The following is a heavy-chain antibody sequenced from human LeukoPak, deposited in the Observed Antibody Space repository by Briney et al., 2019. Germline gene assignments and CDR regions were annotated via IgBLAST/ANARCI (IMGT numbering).Heavy chain of an antibody. V-gene: IGHV1-2*02. J-gene: IGHJ4*02. Sequence: ASVKVSCKASGYTFTGYYMHWVRQAPGQGLEWMGWINPNSGGTNYAQKFQGRVTMTRDTSTSTAYMELSRLRSDDTAVYYCARDRHIAVAGTRVYSYWGQGTLVTVSS. CDR3: ARDRHIAVAGTRVYSY. CDR1: GYTFTGYY. D-gene: IGHD6-19*01. CDR2: INPNSGGT.